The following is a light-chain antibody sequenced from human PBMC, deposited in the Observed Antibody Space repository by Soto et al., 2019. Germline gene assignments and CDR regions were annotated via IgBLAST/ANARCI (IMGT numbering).Light chain of an antibody. CDR2: GAS. Sequence: EIVLTQSPGTLSSSPGERATLSCRASQSVSSSYLAWYQQKPGQAPRLVIYGASSRATGIPDRFSGSGSGTDFTLTISRLEPEDFAVYYCQQYCSSPLTFGQGTKVEIK. J-gene: IGKJ1*01. CDR1: QSVSSSY. V-gene: IGKV3-20*01. CDR3: QQYCSSPLT.